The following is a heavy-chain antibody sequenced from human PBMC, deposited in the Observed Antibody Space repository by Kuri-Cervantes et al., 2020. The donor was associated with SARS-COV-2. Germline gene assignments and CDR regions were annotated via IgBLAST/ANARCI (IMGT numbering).Heavy chain of an antibody. CDR1: RGTFNTHI. J-gene: IGHJ5*02. Sequence: SVKVSCKASRGTFNTHIINWLRQAPGQGLEWMGGIRPVFGAPYYAQKFQGRVTIAADESTSTVHMELGSLNFEDTAIYYCARETGDRKMGIDPWGQGTLVTVSS. V-gene: IGHV1-69*13. CDR3: ARETGDRKMGIDP. CDR2: IRPVFGAP. D-gene: IGHD2-21*01.